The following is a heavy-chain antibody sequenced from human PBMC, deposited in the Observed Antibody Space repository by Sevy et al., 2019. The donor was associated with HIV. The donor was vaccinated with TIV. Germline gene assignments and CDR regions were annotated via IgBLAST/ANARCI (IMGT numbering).Heavy chain of an antibody. CDR2: IKQDGSEK. Sequence: GGSLRLSCAASGFTFSSYWMSWVRQAPGKGLEWVANIKQDGSEKYYVDSVKGRFTISRDNAKNSLYLQMNNLRAEETAVYYCARRGLAAGLPKGGYYYGMDVWGQGTTVTVSS. CDR3: ARRGLAAGLPKGGYYYGMDV. V-gene: IGHV3-7*01. D-gene: IGHD6-13*01. CDR1: GFTFSSYW. J-gene: IGHJ6*02.